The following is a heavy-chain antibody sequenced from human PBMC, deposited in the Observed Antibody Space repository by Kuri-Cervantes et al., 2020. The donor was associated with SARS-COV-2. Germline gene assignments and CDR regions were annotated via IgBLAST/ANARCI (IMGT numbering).Heavy chain of an antibody. V-gene: IGHV3-13*04. CDR1: GFTFSSYD. CDR3: AREGREGGGMDV. Sequence: GGSLRLSCAASGFTFSSYDMHWVRQATGKGLEWVSAIGTAGDTYYPGSVKGRFTISRDDAKNSMYLQMNSLRAEDTAVYYCAREGREGGGMDVWGQGTTVTVSS. CDR2: IGTAGDT. J-gene: IGHJ6*02. D-gene: IGHD3-16*01.